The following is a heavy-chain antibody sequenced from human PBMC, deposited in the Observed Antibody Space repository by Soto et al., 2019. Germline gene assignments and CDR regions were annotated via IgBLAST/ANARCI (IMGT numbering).Heavy chain of an antibody. D-gene: IGHD3-22*01. CDR1: GGTFSSYA. V-gene: IGHV1-69*13. J-gene: IGHJ5*02. CDR3: ARVYYYDSSGYYGNWFDP. Sequence: SVKVSCKASGGTFSSYAISWVRQAPGQGLEWMGGIIPIFGTANYAQKFQGRVTITADESTSTAYMELSSLRSEDTAVYYCARVYYYDSSGYYGNWFDPWGQGTLVTVSS. CDR2: IIPIFGTA.